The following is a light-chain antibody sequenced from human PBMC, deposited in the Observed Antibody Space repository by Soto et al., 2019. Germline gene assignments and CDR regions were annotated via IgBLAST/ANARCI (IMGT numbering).Light chain of an antibody. CDR2: GAS. Sequence: EIVLTQSPGTLSLSPGERATLSCRASQSVSSSYLAWYQQKPGQAPRLLIYGASSRATGIPDRFSGSGSGTDFTLTISRLEPEAFAVYYCQHYGSSTWTFGQGTMVEIK. CDR3: QHYGSSTWT. J-gene: IGKJ1*01. V-gene: IGKV3-20*01. CDR1: QSVSSSY.